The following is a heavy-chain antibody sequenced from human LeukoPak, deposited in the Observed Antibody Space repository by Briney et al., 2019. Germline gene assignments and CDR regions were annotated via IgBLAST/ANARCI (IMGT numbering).Heavy chain of an antibody. D-gene: IGHD6-19*01. Sequence: SETLSLTCTVSGGSISSYYWSWLRQPPGKGLEWIGYIYYSGSTNYNPSLKSRVTISVDTSKNQFSLKLSSVTAADTAVYYCARCLYRSGGETGAFDIWGQGTMVTVSS. J-gene: IGHJ3*02. CDR2: IYYSGST. CDR1: GGSISSYY. CDR3: ARCLYRSGGETGAFDI. V-gene: IGHV4-59*01.